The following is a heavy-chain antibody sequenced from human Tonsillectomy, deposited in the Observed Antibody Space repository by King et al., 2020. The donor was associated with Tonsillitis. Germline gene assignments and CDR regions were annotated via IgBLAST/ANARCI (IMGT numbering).Heavy chain of an antibody. V-gene: IGHV4-39*01. Sequence: QLQESGPGLLKPSETLSLTCAVSCGSISTSSYYWGWIRQSPGKGLECIGSIYYTVSTYYSPSLRSRVTISVDTSKNQFSLRLSSVTAADTAVYYCARQWGFCTNGVCFLYYFDYWGQGALVTVSS. CDR2: IYYTVST. D-gene: IGHD2-8*01. CDR3: ARQWGFCTNGVCFLYYFDY. CDR1: CGSISTSSYY. J-gene: IGHJ4*02.